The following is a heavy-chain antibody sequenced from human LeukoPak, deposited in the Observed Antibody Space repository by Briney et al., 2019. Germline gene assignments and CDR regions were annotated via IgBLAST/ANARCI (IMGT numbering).Heavy chain of an antibody. CDR3: ARDFDNPTGY. D-gene: IGHD3-9*01. J-gene: IGHJ4*02. CDR2: ISGSGGST. CDR1: AFTVSSNC. Sequence: GGSLRLSCAASAFTVSSNCMIWVRQPPGKGLEWVSVISGSGGSTFYADSVKGRFTISRDNAKNTLYLQMNSLRAEDTAVYYCARDFDNPTGYWGQGTLVTVSS. V-gene: IGHV3-23*01.